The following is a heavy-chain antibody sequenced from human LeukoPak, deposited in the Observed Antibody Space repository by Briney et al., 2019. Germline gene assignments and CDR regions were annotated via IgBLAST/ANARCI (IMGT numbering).Heavy chain of an antibody. V-gene: IGHV3-48*02. CDR2: INTDNSAI. D-gene: IGHD5-12*01. CDR3: ARDGPYTGPFDK. J-gene: IGHJ4*02. Sequence: GGSLRLSCAASGFDFSSYAMHWVRQAPGKGLEWISYINTDNSAIYYAPSVKGRFTISRDNAESSLFLLMNSLTDDDAAVYYCARDGPYTGPFDKWGQGTLVTVSS. CDR1: GFDFSSYA.